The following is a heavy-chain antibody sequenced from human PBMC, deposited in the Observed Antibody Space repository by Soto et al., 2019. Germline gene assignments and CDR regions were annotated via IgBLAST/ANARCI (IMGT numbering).Heavy chain of an antibody. J-gene: IGHJ4*02. CDR1: GYTFAGYY. D-gene: IGHD3-10*01. Sequence: VSVKVSCKASGYTFAGYYMHWVRQTPGQGLEWMGWINPNSGGTNYAQKFQGRVTMTRDTSISTAYMEVSRLRSDDTAVYYCARVSREWFGELSPSDYWGQGTLVTVSS. CDR2: INPNSGGT. V-gene: IGHV1-2*02. CDR3: ARVSREWFGELSPSDY.